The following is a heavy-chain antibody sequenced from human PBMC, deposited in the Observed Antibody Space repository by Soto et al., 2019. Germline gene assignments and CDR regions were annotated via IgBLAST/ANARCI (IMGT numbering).Heavy chain of an antibody. V-gene: IGHV3-23*01. CDR1: GFTFSSYA. J-gene: IGHJ4*02. CDR2: ISGSDGST. Sequence: GGSLRLSCAASGFTFSSYAMSWVRQAPGKGLEWVSAISGSDGSTYYADSVKGRFTISRDNSKNTLYLQMNSLRAEDTAVYYCANSLGYYDSSGYYAPDYWGQGTLVTVSS. D-gene: IGHD3-22*01. CDR3: ANSLGYYDSSGYYAPDY.